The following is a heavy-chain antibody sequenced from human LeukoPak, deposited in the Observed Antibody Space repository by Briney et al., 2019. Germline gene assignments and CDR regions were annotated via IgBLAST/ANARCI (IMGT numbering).Heavy chain of an antibody. CDR2: IYYSGST. J-gene: IGHJ5*02. CDR3: ARRGYCSSTSCYEYWFDP. D-gene: IGHD2-2*01. V-gene: IGHV4-39*01. CDR1: GGSISSSSYY. Sequence: SETLSLTCTVSGGSISSSSYYWGWIRQPPGKGLEWIGIIYYSGSTYYNPSLKSRLTVSVDTSKNQFSLKLSSVTATDTAVYYCARRGYCSSTSCYEYWFDPWGQGTLVTVSS.